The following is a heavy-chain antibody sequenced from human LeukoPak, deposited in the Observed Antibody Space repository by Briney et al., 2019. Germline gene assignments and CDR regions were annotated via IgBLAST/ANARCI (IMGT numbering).Heavy chain of an antibody. V-gene: IGHV4-34*01. CDR2: INHSGST. Sequence: SETLSLTCAVYGVSFSGYYWSWIRQPPGKGLKWIGEINHSGSTNYNPSLKSRVTISVGTYKNQCSLKLSAVAVADTAVYYCGRTRYYYDSRESIDYWGQGTLVTVSS. J-gene: IGHJ4*02. D-gene: IGHD3-22*01. CDR3: GRTRYYYDSRESIDY. CDR1: GVSFSGYY.